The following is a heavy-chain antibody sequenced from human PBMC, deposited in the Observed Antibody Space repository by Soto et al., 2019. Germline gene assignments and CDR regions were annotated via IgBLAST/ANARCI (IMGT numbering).Heavy chain of an antibody. J-gene: IGHJ4*02. CDR2: ISGSGDST. V-gene: IGHV3-23*01. CDR1: GFTFSNYA. D-gene: IGHD1-26*01. CDR3: ARRGSGSYYDY. Sequence: EVQLLESGGGLVQPGGSLRLSCAASGFTFSNYAMNWFRQAPGKGREWVSEISGSGDSTYYPDSVKGRFTISRDNSKNTLYLQMNSLRAEDTAIYYCARRGSGSYYDYWGQGTLVTVSS.